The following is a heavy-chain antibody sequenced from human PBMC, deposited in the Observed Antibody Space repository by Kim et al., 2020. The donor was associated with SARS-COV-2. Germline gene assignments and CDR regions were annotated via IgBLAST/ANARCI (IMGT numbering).Heavy chain of an antibody. Sequence: VKCRFTISRDDSKNTLYLQMNSLKTEDTAVYYCTTDRTSPYYYDSSGSDYWGQGTLVTVSS. CDR3: TTDRTSPYYYDSSGSDY. D-gene: IGHD3-22*01. J-gene: IGHJ4*02. V-gene: IGHV3-15*01.